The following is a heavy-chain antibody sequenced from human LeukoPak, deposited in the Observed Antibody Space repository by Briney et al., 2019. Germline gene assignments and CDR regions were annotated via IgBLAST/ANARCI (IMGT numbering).Heavy chain of an antibody. CDR2: ISAYNGNT. Sequence: ASVKVSCKASGYTFTSYGISWVRQAPGQGLEWMGWISAYNGNTNYAQKLQGRVTMTTDTSTSTAYMELRSLRPDDTAVYYCARLVSPDYYDSSGYYYFDYWGQGTLVTVSS. V-gene: IGHV1-18*01. CDR3: ARLVSPDYYDSSGYYYFDY. D-gene: IGHD3-22*01. J-gene: IGHJ4*02. CDR1: GYTFTSYG.